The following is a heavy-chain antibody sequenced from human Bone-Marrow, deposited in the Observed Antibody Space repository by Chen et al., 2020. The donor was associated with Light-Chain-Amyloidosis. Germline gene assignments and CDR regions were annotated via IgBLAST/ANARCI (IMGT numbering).Heavy chain of an antibody. D-gene: IGHD5-12*01. V-gene: IGHV5-51*01. Sequence: EVQLEQSGPEVKKPGESLKISCKGSGYTFPNYWIGWVRQMPGKGLEWMGVIYPDDSDASYSPSFEGQVTISADKSITTAYLQGRSVKASDTAMYYCARRRDGYNFDYWGREPWSPSP. CDR2: IYPDDSDA. CDR1: GYTFPNYW. J-gene: IGHJ4*02. CDR3: ARRRDGYNFDY.